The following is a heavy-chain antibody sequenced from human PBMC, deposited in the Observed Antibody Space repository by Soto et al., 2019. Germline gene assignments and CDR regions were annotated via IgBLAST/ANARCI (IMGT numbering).Heavy chain of an antibody. CDR3: ARWGTTGGLDV. D-gene: IGHD3-16*01. J-gene: IGHJ4*02. V-gene: IGHV3-30*19. Sequence: QVQLVESGGGVVQPGTSLRLSCVGSGFTFRSYVIHWVRQAPGKGLEWVALTSYDGSNKYYDDSVTGRFTMSRENSRNTVDLQMDNLRLEDTALYYCARWGTTGGLDVWGQGTLVSVSS. CDR1: GFTFRSYV. CDR2: TSYDGSNK.